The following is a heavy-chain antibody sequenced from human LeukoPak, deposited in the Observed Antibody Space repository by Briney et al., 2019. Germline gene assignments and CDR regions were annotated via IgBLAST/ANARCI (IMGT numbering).Heavy chain of an antibody. D-gene: IGHD5-12*01. CDR3: ARDSPGYGAYVS. V-gene: IGHV3-7*01. CDR1: GFTFSTHW. J-gene: IGHJ1*01. Sequence: PGGSLRLSCAASGFTFSTHWMTWVRQAPGKGLEWVANIKEDGSREYYVDSVKGRFTISRDNAKNSLYPQMDSLTAEDTAVYYCARDSPGYGAYVSWGQGTLVSVSS. CDR2: IKEDGSRE.